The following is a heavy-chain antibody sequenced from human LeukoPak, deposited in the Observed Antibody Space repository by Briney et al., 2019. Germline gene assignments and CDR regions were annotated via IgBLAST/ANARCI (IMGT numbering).Heavy chain of an antibody. J-gene: IGHJ4*02. V-gene: IGHV3-21*04. Sequence: GGSLRLSCAASGFTFSSYSMNWVRQAPGKGLEWVSLISSSGSYIYYADSLKGRFTISRDNAKNSLYLQMNSLRAEDTAVYYCAKEPYYYDSSGLSDYWGQGTLVTVSS. CDR3: AKEPYYYDSSGLSDY. D-gene: IGHD3-22*01. CDR2: ISSSGSYI. CDR1: GFTFSSYS.